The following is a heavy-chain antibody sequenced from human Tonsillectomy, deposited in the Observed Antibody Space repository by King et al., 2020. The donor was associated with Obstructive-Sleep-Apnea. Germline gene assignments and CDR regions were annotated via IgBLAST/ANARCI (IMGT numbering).Heavy chain of an antibody. D-gene: IGHD1-7*01. CDR2: MKSKTDGGTT. V-gene: IGHV3-15*01. Sequence: VQLVESGGGLVKPGGSLRLSCAASGFTFSNAWMSWVRPAPGKGLEWVGRMKSKTDGGTTDYAAPVKGRFTISRDDSKNTLYLQMNSLKTEDTAVYYCTTGVRTGTSYWGQGTLVTVSS. CDR1: GFTFSNAW. CDR3: TTGVRTGTSY. J-gene: IGHJ4*02.